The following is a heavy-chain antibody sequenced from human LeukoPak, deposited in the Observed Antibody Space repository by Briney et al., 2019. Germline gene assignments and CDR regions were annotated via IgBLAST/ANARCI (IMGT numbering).Heavy chain of an antibody. CDR2: ISGSGGST. D-gene: IGHD2-15*01. CDR3: AKDGRMYCSGGSCYSGVNY. Sequence: GGSLGLSCAASGFTFSSYAMSWVRQAPGKGLEWVSAISGSGGSTYYADSVKGRFTISRDNSKNTLYLQMNSLRAEDTAVYYCAKDGRMYCSGGSCYSGVNYWGQGTLVTVSS. J-gene: IGHJ4*02. CDR1: GFTFSSYA. V-gene: IGHV3-23*01.